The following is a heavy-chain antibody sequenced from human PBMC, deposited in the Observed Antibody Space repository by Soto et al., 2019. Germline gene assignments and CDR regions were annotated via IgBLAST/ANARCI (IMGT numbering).Heavy chain of an antibody. D-gene: IGHD3-3*01. Sequence: ASVKVSCQASGYTFTSYGISWVRQAPGQGLEWMGWISAYDGNTNYAQKLQGRVTMTTDTSTSTAYMELRSLRSDDTAVYYCARNRFLEWFYDYWGQGTLVTVSS. CDR3: ARNRFLEWFYDY. V-gene: IGHV1-18*01. J-gene: IGHJ4*02. CDR1: GYTFTSYG. CDR2: ISAYDGNT.